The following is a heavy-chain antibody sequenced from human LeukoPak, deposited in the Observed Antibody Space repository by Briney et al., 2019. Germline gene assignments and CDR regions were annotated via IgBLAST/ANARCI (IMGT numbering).Heavy chain of an antibody. D-gene: IGHD1-7*01. CDR1: GYTFTSYG. Sequence: VASVKVSCKASGYTFTSYGISWVRQAPGQGLEWMGWITTHSSKTNYAQKFQGRVTMTTDTSTSTAYMELKSLTSDDTAVYYCARDHSNWNYAPDFWGQGTLVIVSS. CDR2: ITTHSSKT. V-gene: IGHV1-18*01. J-gene: IGHJ4*02. CDR3: ARDHSNWNYAPDF.